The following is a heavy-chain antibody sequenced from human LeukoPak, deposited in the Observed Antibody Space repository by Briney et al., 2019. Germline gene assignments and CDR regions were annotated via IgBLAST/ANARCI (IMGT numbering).Heavy chain of an antibody. CDR3: AKEREGYGALDY. CDR1: GFTFSIYA. D-gene: IGHD4-17*01. CDR2: ISYDGNNK. J-gene: IGHJ4*02. Sequence: PGRSLRLSCAASGFTFSIYAMDWVRQAPGKGREWVALISYDGNNKYCADSVKGRFSISRDNSKNTLYLQMNSLRAEDTAVYYCAKEREGYGALDYWGQGTLVTVSS. V-gene: IGHV3-30-3*01.